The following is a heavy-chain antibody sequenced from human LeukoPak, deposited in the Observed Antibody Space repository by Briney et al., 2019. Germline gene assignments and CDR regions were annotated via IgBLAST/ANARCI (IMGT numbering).Heavy chain of an antibody. J-gene: IGHJ6*02. Sequence: GRSLRLSCAASGFTFDDYAMHWVRQAPGKGLEWVSGISWNSGSIGYADSVKGRFTISRDNAKNSLYLQMNSLRAEDTALYYCAKDLGTMVRGVGYGMDVWGQGTTVTVSS. CDR2: ISWNSGSI. CDR1: GFTFDDYA. CDR3: AKDLGTMVRGVGYGMDV. D-gene: IGHD3-10*01. V-gene: IGHV3-9*01.